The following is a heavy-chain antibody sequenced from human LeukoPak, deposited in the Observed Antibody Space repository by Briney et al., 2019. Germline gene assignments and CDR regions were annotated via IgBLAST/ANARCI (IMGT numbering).Heavy chain of an antibody. CDR1: GFTFSSYA. CDR3: AREQYSGYDYSDAFDI. Sequence: TGGSLRLSCAASGFTFSSYAMSWVRQAPGKGLEWVSSISSSSSYIYYADSVKGRFTISRDNAKNSLYLQMNSLRAEDTAVYYCAREQYSGYDYSDAFDIWGQGTMVTVSS. V-gene: IGHV3-21*01. CDR2: ISSSSSYI. J-gene: IGHJ3*02. D-gene: IGHD5-12*01.